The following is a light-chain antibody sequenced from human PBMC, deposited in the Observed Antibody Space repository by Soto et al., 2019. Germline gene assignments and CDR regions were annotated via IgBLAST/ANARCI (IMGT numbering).Light chain of an antibody. CDR1: QDISSS. V-gene: IGKV1-9*01. J-gene: IGKJ2*01. CDR3: QQVSNRPPYT. Sequence: IQLTQSPSSLSASVGDRVTITCRASQDISSSLVWYQQKPGKAPNLLIYAASTLQSGVPSRFSGAGSGTDFTLPTSSLQPDDFATYFCQQVSNRPPYTFGQGTKLDLK. CDR2: AAS.